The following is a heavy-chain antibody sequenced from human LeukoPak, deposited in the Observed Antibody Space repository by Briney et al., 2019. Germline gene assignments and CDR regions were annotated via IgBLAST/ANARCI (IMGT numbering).Heavy chain of an antibody. CDR2: MNPNSGET. CDR1: GHTFTNYD. CDR3: ARSAFGSGAYFDY. V-gene: IGHV1-8*01. D-gene: IGHD3-10*01. Sequence: GASVKVSCKASGHTFTNYDINWVRHATGQGLEWMGWMNPNSGETGNTQKFQGRVTMTSDTSISTANLELSRLRSEDTAVYYCARSAFGSGAYFDYWGQGTLVTVSS. J-gene: IGHJ4*02.